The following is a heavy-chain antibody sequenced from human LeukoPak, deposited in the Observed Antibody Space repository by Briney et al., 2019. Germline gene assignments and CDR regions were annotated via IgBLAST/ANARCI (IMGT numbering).Heavy chain of an antibody. CDR2: IYYSGST. J-gene: IGHJ3*02. CDR3: ARLRSDAFDI. V-gene: IGHV4-39*01. Sequence: PSETLSLTRTVSGGSISSSSSYWGWIRQPPGKGLEWIGNIYYSGSTYYNPSLKSRVTISVDTSKNQFSLKLSSVTAADTAVYYCARLRSDAFDIWGQGTMVTVSS. CDR1: GGSISSSSSY.